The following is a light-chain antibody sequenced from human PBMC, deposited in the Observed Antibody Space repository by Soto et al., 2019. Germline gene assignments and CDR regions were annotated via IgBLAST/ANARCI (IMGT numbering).Light chain of an antibody. CDR2: GST. Sequence: QSVLTQPPSVSGAPGQRVTISCTGSSTNIGAGYDVQWYQQFPAIAPKLLISGSTNRRSGVPDRFSGSESGTSASLTITGLQAEDEADYHCQSYDSSLSAKVFGGGTQLTVL. CDR3: QSYDSSLSAKV. J-gene: IGLJ3*02. CDR1: STNIGAGYD. V-gene: IGLV1-40*01.